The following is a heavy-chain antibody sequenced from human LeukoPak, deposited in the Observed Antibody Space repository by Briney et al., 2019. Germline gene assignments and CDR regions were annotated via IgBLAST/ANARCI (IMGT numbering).Heavy chain of an antibody. CDR3: ARSAMVWSGAYFDY. D-gene: IGHD5-18*01. CDR2: IYHSGSA. Sequence: PSETLSLTCTVSGYSISSGYYWGWIRQPPGKGLEWIGSIYHSGSAYYNPSLKGRVTISVDTSKNQFSLKLSSVTAADTAVYYCARSAMVWSGAYFDYWGQGTLVTVSS. CDR1: GYSISSGYY. V-gene: IGHV4-38-2*02. J-gene: IGHJ4*02.